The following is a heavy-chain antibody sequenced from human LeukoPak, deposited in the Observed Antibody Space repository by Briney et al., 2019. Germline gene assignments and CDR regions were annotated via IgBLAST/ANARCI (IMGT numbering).Heavy chain of an antibody. Sequence: PSETLSLTCTVSGGSISSYYWSWLRQPPGRGLEWIGYIYYSGSTNYNPSLKSRVTISVDTSKNQFSLKLSSVTAADTAVYYCARVRAGGSSWYYYFDYWGQGTLVTVSS. J-gene: IGHJ4*02. CDR1: GGSISSYY. CDR3: ARVRAGGSSWYYYFDY. V-gene: IGHV4-59*01. CDR2: IYYSGST. D-gene: IGHD6-13*01.